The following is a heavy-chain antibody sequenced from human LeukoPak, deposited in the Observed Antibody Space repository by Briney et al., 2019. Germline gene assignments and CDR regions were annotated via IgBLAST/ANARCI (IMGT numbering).Heavy chain of an antibody. J-gene: IGHJ4*02. CDR2: INHSGST. D-gene: IGHD6-19*01. CDR3: ARGQYSSGWYQY. V-gene: IGHV4-34*01. Sequence: SETLSLTCAVYGGSFSGYYWSWIRQPPWKGLEWIGEINHSGSTNYNPSLKSRVTISVDTSKNQFSLKLSSVTAADTAVYYCARGQYSSGWYQYWGQGTLVAVSS. CDR1: GGSFSGYY.